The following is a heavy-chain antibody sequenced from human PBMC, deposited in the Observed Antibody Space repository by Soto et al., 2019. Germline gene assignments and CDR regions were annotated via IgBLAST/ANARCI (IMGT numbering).Heavy chain of an antibody. CDR2: ISGSGGST. V-gene: IGHV3-23*01. D-gene: IGHD3-3*01. CDR1: GFTFSSYA. J-gene: IGHJ4*02. Sequence: GGSLRLSCAASGFTFSSYAMSWVRQAPGKGLEWVSAISGSGGSTYYADSVKGRFTISRDNSKNTLYLQMSSLRAEDTAVYYCAKVDPYYDFWSGYRGIAVAGNQDYWGQGTLVTVSS. CDR3: AKVDPYYDFWSGYRGIAVAGNQDY.